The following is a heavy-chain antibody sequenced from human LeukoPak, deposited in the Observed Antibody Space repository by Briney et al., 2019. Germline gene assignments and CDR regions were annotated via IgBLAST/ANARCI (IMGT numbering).Heavy chain of an antibody. J-gene: IGHJ4*02. CDR1: GGSFSGYY. V-gene: IGHV4-34*01. CDR3: ARGLSRMTTVTR. D-gene: IGHD4-17*01. Sequence: SETLSLTCAVYGGSFSGYYWSWIRQPPGKGLGWIGEINHSGSTNYNPSLKSRVTISVDTSKNQFSLKLSSVTAADTAVYYCARGLSRMTTVTRWGQGTLVTVSS. CDR2: INHSGST.